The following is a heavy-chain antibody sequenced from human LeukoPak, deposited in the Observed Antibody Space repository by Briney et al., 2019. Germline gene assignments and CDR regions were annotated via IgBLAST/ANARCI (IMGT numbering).Heavy chain of an antibody. CDR2: IFPSGGEI. D-gene: IGHD2-8*02. V-gene: IGHV3-23*01. CDR3: ATYRQVLLPFES. CDR1: GFTFSTFA. Sequence: GGSLRLSCAASGFTFSTFAMIWVRQPPGKGLEWVSSIFPSGGEIHYADSVRDRFTISRDNSKSTLSLQMNSLRAEDTAIYYCATYRQVLLPFESWGQGTLVTVSS. J-gene: IGHJ4*02.